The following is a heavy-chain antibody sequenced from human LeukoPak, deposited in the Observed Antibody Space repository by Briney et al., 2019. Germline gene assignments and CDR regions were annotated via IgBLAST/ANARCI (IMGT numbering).Heavy chain of an antibody. CDR3: ARLRSAADAFGI. Sequence: SETLSLTCTVSGGSISSYYWSWIRQPPGKGLEWIGYIYYSGSTNYNPSLKSRVTISVDTSKNQFSLKLSSVTAADTAVYYCARLRSAADAFGIWGQGTMVTVSS. CDR1: GGSISSYY. D-gene: IGHD1-14*01. V-gene: IGHV4-59*08. CDR2: IYYSGST. J-gene: IGHJ3*02.